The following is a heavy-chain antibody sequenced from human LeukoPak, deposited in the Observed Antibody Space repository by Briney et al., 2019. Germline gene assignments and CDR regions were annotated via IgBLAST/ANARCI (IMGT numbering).Heavy chain of an antibody. CDR1: ASTFSSYE. J-gene: IGHJ4*02. CDR3: AKDWGSYFASGSSYLDY. D-gene: IGHD3-10*01. Sequence: TGGSLRLSCAVSASTFSSYEMNWFRQAPGKGLEWVSYISGSGSTIYYADSVKGRFTISRDNAKNALYLQMNSLRAEDTAVYYCAKDWGSYFASGSSYLDYWGQGTLVTVSS. V-gene: IGHV3-48*03. CDR2: ISGSGSTI.